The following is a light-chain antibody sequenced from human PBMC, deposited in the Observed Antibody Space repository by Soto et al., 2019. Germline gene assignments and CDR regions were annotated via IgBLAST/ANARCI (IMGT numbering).Light chain of an antibody. CDR1: QSVSSY. CDR3: QQRSNWLYT. J-gene: IGKJ2*01. V-gene: IGKV3-11*01. Sequence: EIVLTQSPATLSLSPGERATLSCRASQSVSSYLAWYQQKPGQAPRLLIYDASNRATGIPARFSGSGSGTEFTLTICSLESEDFAVYYCQQRSNWLYTFGQGTELEIK. CDR2: DAS.